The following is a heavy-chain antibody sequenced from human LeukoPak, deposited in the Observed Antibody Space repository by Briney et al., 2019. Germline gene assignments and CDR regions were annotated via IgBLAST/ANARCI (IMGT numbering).Heavy chain of an antibody. V-gene: IGHV3-21*01. D-gene: IGHD4-17*01. CDR2: ISSSSSYI. J-gene: IGHJ4*02. CDR3: ARSYGDPAPFDY. Sequence: GGSLRLSCAASGFTFSSYTMSWVRQAPGKGLEWVSSISSSSSYIYYADSVKGRFTISRDNAKNSLYLQMNSLRAEDTAVYYCARSYGDPAPFDYWGQGTLVTVSS. CDR1: GFTFSSYT.